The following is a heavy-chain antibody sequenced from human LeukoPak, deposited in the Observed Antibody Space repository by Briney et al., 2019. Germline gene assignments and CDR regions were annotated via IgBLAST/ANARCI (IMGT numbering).Heavy chain of an antibody. CDR1: GGSSSSSTYY. CDR3: ARRLHRVTMVRIRNWFDP. V-gene: IGHV4-39*01. CDR2: FYYSGST. J-gene: IGHJ5*02. Sequence: SETLSLTCTVSGGSSSSSTYYWGWIRQPPGRGLEWIGSFYYSGSTYYNPSLKSRVTISVDTSKNQFSLKLSSVTAADTAVYYCARRLHRVTMVRIRNWFDPWGQGTLVTVSS. D-gene: IGHD3-10*01.